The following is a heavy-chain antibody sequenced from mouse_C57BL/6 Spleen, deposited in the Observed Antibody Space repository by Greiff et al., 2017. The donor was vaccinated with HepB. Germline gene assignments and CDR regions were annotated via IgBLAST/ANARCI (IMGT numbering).Heavy chain of an antibody. Sequence: VQLQQSGPELVKPGASVKISCKASGYTFTDYYMNWVKQSHGKSLEWIGDINPNNGGTSYNQKFKGKATLTVDKSSSTAYMELRSLTSEDSAVYYCARSYYGNRVPYWGQGTTLTVSS. CDR1: GYTFTDYY. J-gene: IGHJ2*01. D-gene: IGHD2-1*01. CDR3: ARSYYGNRVPY. CDR2: INPNNGGT. V-gene: IGHV1-26*01.